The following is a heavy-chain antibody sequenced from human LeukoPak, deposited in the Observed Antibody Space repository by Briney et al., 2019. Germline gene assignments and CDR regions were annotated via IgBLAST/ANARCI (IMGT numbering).Heavy chain of an antibody. CDR2: ISASGGAP. Sequence: PGGSLRPSCTASGFAFSSYAMNWVRQAPGKGLEWVSGISASGGAPYYADSVKGRFTISRDNSKNTLYLQMNSLRAEDTAVYYCAKGVSGYVDYWGQGTLVTVSS. V-gene: IGHV3-23*01. D-gene: IGHD3-22*01. J-gene: IGHJ4*02. CDR1: GFAFSSYA. CDR3: AKGVSGYVDY.